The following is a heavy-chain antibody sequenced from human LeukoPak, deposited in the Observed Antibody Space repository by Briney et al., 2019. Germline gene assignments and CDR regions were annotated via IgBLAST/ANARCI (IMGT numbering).Heavy chain of an antibody. CDR2: INAGNGNT. J-gene: IGHJ4*02. CDR3: AVLYCSSTSCFDFDY. D-gene: IGHD2-2*01. CDR1: GYTFTSYA. Sequence: GDSVKVSCKASGYTFTSYAMHWVRQAPGQRLEWMGWINAGNGNTKYSQKFQGRVTITRDTSASTAYMELSSLRSEDTAVYYCAVLYCSSTSCFDFDYWGQGTLVTVSS. V-gene: IGHV1-3*01.